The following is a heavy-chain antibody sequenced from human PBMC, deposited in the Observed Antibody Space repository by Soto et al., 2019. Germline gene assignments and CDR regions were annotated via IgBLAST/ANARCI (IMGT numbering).Heavy chain of an antibody. Sequence: QVPLVESGGGVVQPGRSLRLSCAASGFTFSSYGMHWVRQAPGKGLEWVAVIWYDGSNKYYADSVKGRFTISRDNSKNTLYLQMNSLRAEDTAVYYCARGRGDYDYYGMDVWGQGTTVTVSS. V-gene: IGHV3-33*01. D-gene: IGHD4-17*01. J-gene: IGHJ6*02. CDR3: ARGRGDYDYYGMDV. CDR1: GFTFSSYG. CDR2: IWYDGSNK.